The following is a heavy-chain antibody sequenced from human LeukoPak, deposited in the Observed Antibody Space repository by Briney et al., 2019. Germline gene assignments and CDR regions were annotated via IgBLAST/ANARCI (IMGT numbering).Heavy chain of an antibody. V-gene: IGHV3-21*01. CDR1: GFTFSSYS. Sequence: GGSLRLSCAASGFTFSSYSMNWVRQAPGKGLEWVSSISSSSSYIYYADSVKGRFTISRDNAKNSLYLQMNSLRAEDTAVYYCARVWYSGSYPVNYWGQGTLVTVSS. D-gene: IGHD1-26*01. CDR2: ISSSSSYI. J-gene: IGHJ4*02. CDR3: ARVWYSGSYPVNY.